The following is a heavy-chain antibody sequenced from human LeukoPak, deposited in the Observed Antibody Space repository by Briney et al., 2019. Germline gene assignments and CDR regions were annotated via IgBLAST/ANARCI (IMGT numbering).Heavy chain of an antibody. V-gene: IGHV3-30*02. CDR3: AKDPLGYCSGGSCYIFDY. CDR2: IRYDGSNK. Sequence: GGSLRLSCAASGFTFSSYGMHWVRQAPGKGLEWVAFIRYDGSNKYYADSVKGRFTISRDNSKNTLYLQMSSLRAEDTAVYYCAKDPLGYCSGGSCYIFDYWGQGTLVTVSS. CDR1: GFTFSSYG. D-gene: IGHD2-15*01. J-gene: IGHJ4*02.